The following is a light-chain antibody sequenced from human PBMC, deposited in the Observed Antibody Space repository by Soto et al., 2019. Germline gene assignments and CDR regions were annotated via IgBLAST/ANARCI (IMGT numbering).Light chain of an antibody. CDR1: SSKIGAGYD. V-gene: IGLV1-40*01. CDR3: QSYDSSLSVYV. Sequence: QSALTQPPSVSGGPGQRVTISCTGSSSKIGAGYDVHWYQQLPGTAPKLLIYGNSNRPSGVPDRFSGSKSGTSASLVITGLQAEDEADYYCQSYDSSLSVYVFGTGTKVTVL. CDR2: GNS. J-gene: IGLJ1*01.